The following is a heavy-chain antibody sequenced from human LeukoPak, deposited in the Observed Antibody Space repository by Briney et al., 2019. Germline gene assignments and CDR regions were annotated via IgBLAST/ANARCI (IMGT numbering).Heavy chain of an antibody. V-gene: IGHV4-59*01. Sequence: SETLSLTCTDSGGSISSYYWSWLRQPPGKGLEWLGYIYYSESTNYNPSLKSRVTISVDTSKNQFSLKLSAVTAADTAVYYCARAVDLPPPDRGYYFDYWGQGTLVTVSS. CDR1: GGSISSYY. D-gene: IGHD4-23*01. J-gene: IGHJ4*02. CDR3: ARAVDLPPPDRGYYFDY. CDR2: IYYSEST.